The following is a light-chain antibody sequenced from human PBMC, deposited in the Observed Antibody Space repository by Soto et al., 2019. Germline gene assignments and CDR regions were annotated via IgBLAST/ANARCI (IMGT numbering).Light chain of an antibody. J-gene: IGLJ1*01. CDR3: AAWDDSLCGHV. CDR2: RNN. Sequence: QSVLTQPPSASGTPGQRVTISCSGSSSNIGSNYVYWYQQLPGTAPKLLIYRNNQRPSGVPDRFSGSKSGTSASLAISGLRSEDDSDYYCAAWDDSLCGHVFGTGTKVTVL. V-gene: IGLV1-47*01. CDR1: SSNIGSNY.